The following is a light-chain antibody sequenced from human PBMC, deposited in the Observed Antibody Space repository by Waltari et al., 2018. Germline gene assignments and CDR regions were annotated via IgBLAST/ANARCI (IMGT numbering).Light chain of an antibody. CDR3: QQYYSTMYT. CDR1: QNLLYSSDNKNY. CDR2: WAS. V-gene: IGKV4-1*01. J-gene: IGKJ2*01. Sequence: DIVMTQSPDSLGVSLGERATINCKSSQNLLYSSDNKNYLAWYQQKPVQPPKLLISWASTRESGVPYRFSGSGSGTDFTLTIISLQAEDVAVYYCQQYYSTMYTFGQGTKLEIK.